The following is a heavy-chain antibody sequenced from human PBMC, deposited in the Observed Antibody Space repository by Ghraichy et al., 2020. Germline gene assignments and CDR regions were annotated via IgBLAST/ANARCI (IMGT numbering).Heavy chain of an antibody. CDR2: ISGSGGST. V-gene: IGHV3-23*01. CDR3: ATKGVVVINPNLLQDEYYFDY. Sequence: GGSLRLTCAASGFTFSSYAMSWVRQAPGKGLEWVSAISGSGGSTYYADSVKGRFTISRDNSKNTLYLQMNSLRAEDTAVYYCATKGVVVINPNLLQDEYYFDYWGQGTLVTVSS. D-gene: IGHD3-22*01. J-gene: IGHJ4*02. CDR1: GFTFSSYA.